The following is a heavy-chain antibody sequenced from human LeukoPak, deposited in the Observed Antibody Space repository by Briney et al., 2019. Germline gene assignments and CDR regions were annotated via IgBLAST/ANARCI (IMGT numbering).Heavy chain of an antibody. CDR1: GGSISSGSYY. CDR3: ARGVHDFWSATEYFDY. D-gene: IGHD3-3*01. CDR2: IYTSGST. J-gene: IGHJ4*02. V-gene: IGHV4-61*02. Sequence: SQTLSLTCTVSGGSISSGSYYWSWIRQPAGKGLEWIGRIYTSGSTNYNPSLKSRVTISVDTSKNQFSLKLSSVTAADTAVYYCARGVHDFWSATEYFDYWGQGTLVTVSS.